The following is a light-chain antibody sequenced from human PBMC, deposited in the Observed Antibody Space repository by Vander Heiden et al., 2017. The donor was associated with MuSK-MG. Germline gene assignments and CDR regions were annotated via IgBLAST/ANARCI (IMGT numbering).Light chain of an antibody. Sequence: QAALTHPPSVPGSPGQSITISCTGTSSDVGGYNYVSCYQHHPGKAPKLMIYDVSNRPSGLSNLFSGSKSGNTASLTISVLQAEDEADYDCSSYTSSSTLVFGGGTKLTVL. J-gene: IGLJ2*01. CDR2: DVS. V-gene: IGLV2-14*03. CDR1: SSDVGGYNY. CDR3: SSYTSSSTLV.